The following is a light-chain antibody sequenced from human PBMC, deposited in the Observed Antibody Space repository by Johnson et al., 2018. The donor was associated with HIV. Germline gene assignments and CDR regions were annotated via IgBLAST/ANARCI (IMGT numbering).Light chain of an antibody. V-gene: IGLV1-51*01. Sequence: SVLTQPPSVSAAPGQKVTISCSGSSSNIGNNYVSWYQQLPGTAPKLLIYDNNKRPSGVPDRFSVSQSGTSATLGIPGLPTGAEADYYCGTWDNSLLAFYVFGTGTKVTVL. CDR2: DNN. J-gene: IGLJ1*01. CDR1: SSNIGNNY. CDR3: GTWDNSLLAFYV.